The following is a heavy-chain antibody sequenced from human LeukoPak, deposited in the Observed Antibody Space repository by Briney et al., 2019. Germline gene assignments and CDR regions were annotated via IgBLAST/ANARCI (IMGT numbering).Heavy chain of an antibody. D-gene: IGHD2-2*01. Sequence: GGSLRFSCEAPGLTFNTYAINWVRKAPGKGREWVSALSGGGDTTYYADSVKGRFTISRDNSKSTLYLQMNSLRAEDTAVYYCAKGIVIVAAATGGYLDSWGQGTLVTVSS. V-gene: IGHV3-23*01. CDR2: LSGGGDTT. CDR3: AKGIVIVAAATGGYLDS. CDR1: GLTFNTYA. J-gene: IGHJ4*02.